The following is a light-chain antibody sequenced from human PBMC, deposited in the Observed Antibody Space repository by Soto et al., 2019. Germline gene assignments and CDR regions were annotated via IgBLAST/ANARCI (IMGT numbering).Light chain of an antibody. V-gene: IGKV1-5*03. Sequence: DTQMTQSPSTLSASVGDRVTITCRASQSLDNWMVWYQQKPGKVPQVLIYKASILENGAPSRFSGSGSGTEFTLTIGSLQPEEFATDFCQQYNRYPYIVGQGTTLEIK. CDR3: QQYNRYPYI. CDR2: KAS. J-gene: IGKJ2*01. CDR1: QSLDNW.